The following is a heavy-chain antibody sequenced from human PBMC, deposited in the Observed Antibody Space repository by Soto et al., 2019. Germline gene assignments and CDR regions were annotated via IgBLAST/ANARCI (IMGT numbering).Heavy chain of an antibody. CDR2: ISPYSGHT. D-gene: IGHD2-15*01. J-gene: IGHJ6*02. CDR1: GYTFISYG. Sequence: QGQLVQSGGEVTKPGASVKVSCNASGYTFISYGISWVRQAPGQGLEWMGWISPYSGHTKDAQKVQGRVTLTTETSTFTAYMELTSLASDDTAFYYCARDRCSTAKCYTHHLYVWGQGTTVIVSS. CDR3: ARDRCSTAKCYTHHLYV. V-gene: IGHV1-18*04.